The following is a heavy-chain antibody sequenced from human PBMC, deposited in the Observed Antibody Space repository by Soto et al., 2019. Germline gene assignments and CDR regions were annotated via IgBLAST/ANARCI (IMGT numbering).Heavy chain of an antibody. J-gene: IGHJ4*02. V-gene: IGHV3-11*06. D-gene: IGHD6-13*01. CDR3: ARDSAAAGLSFDY. CDR2: ISSSSSYT. Sequence: LRLSCAASGFTFSDYYMSWIRQAPGKGLEWVSYISSSSSYTNYADSVKGRFTISRDNAKNSLYLQMNSLRAEDTAVYYCARDSAAAGLSFDYWGQGALVTVSS. CDR1: GFTFSDYY.